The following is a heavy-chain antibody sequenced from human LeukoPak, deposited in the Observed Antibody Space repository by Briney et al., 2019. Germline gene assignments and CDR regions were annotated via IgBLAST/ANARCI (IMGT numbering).Heavy chain of an antibody. CDR2: ISSSSSYI. Sequence: GGSLRLSCAASGFTFSSYSMNWVRLAPGKGLEWVSSISSSSSYIYYADSVKGRFTISRDNAKNSLYLQMNSLRAEDTAVYYCARDEAVPAAMGYYFDYWGQGTLVTVSS. CDR1: GFTFSSYS. D-gene: IGHD2-2*01. CDR3: ARDEAVPAAMGYYFDY. J-gene: IGHJ4*02. V-gene: IGHV3-21*01.